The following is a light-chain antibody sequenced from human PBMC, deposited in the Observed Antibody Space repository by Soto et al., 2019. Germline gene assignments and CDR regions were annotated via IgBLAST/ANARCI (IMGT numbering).Light chain of an antibody. Sequence: VVTQPPSVSGAPGQRVTISCTGSSSNIGAGYDVHWYQQLPGTAPKLLIYGNSNRPSGVPDRFSGSKSGTSASLAITGLQAEDEADYYCQSYDSSLSGNVVFGGGTRLTVL. CDR1: SSNIGAGYD. CDR3: QSYDSSLSGNVV. CDR2: GNS. V-gene: IGLV1-40*01. J-gene: IGLJ2*01.